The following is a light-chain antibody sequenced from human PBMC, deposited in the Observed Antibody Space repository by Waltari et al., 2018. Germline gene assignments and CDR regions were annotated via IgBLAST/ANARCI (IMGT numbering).Light chain of an antibody. Sequence: EIVLTQSPATLSLSPGESATLSCRASQSVISYLGWYQQNPGQAPRLLIYDASNRAAGIPARFSGSGSGTDFTLTISSLEPEDFAVYYCQHRSNWPLTFGGGTKVEI. V-gene: IGKV3-11*01. CDR1: QSVISY. CDR2: DAS. J-gene: IGKJ4*01. CDR3: QHRSNWPLT.